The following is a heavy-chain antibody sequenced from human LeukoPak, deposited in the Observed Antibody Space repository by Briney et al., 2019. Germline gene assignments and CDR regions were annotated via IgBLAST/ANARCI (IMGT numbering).Heavy chain of an antibody. Sequence: SETLSLTCTVSGGSITTSGYFWGWVRQSPGKGLEWMGSIQYNGILHHNPTLKSRVTISRDTSKNQFSLELSSVTAADTAMYSCVRDTGQWLCDYWGQGILVTVST. CDR3: VRDTGQWLCDY. J-gene: IGHJ4*02. CDR2: IQYNGIL. D-gene: IGHD6-19*01. V-gene: IGHV4-39*07. CDR1: GGSITTSGYF.